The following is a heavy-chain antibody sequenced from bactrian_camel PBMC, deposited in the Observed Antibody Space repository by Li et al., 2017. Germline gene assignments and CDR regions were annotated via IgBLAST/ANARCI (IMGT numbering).Heavy chain of an antibody. CDR3: LSCVAVVGGRPML. CDR1: GFTSNSCG. J-gene: IGHJ4*01. CDR2: ISTDGTT. D-gene: IGHD2*01. Sequence: HVQLVESGGGLVQPGGSLRLSCTAPGFTSNSCGMDWYRQAPGKEREFVSYISTDGTTSYADSVKGRFTISKDKAKGTVYLQMNSLKPEDTAMYSCLSCVAVVGGRPMLLGPGDPGHRL. V-gene: IGHV3S53*01.